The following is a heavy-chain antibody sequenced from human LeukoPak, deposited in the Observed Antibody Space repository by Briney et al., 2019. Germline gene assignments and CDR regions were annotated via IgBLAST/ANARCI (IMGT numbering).Heavy chain of an antibody. J-gene: IGHJ4*02. Sequence: SVKVSCKASGGTFSSYAISWVRQAPGQGLEWMGRIIPILGIANYAQKFQGRVTITADKSTSTAYMELSSLRSEDTAVYYCAGECYYDSSGSKPGYWGQGTLVTVSS. D-gene: IGHD3-22*01. CDR1: GGTFSSYA. V-gene: IGHV1-69*04. CDR2: IIPILGIA. CDR3: AGECYYDSSGSKPGY.